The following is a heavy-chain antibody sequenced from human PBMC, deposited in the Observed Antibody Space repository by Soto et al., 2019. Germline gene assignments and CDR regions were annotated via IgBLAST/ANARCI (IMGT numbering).Heavy chain of an antibody. J-gene: IGHJ6*02. CDR2: IIPIFGTA. V-gene: IGHV1-69*06. CDR1: GGTFSSYA. D-gene: IGHD3-10*01. CDR3: ARGGNDYYGSGSYYNLGYYYYGMDV. Sequence: ASVKVSCKASGGTFSSYAISWVRQAPGQGLEWMGGIIPIFGTANYAQKFQGRVTITADKSTSTAYMELSSLRSEDTAVYSCARGGNDYYGSGSYYNLGYYYYGMDVWGQGTTVTVSS.